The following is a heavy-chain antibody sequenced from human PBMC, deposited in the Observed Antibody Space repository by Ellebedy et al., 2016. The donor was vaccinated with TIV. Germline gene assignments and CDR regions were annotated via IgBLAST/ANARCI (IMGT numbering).Heavy chain of an antibody. CDR2: AHYRGRT. CDR1: GDDITNSNYY. J-gene: IGHJ5*02. CDR3: ARVDIP. V-gene: IGHV4-39*07. Sequence: SETLSLXXTVSGDDITNSNYYWGWVRQPLGKGLEWIGSAHYRGRTLYNETLKSRVTISMDTSKNQLSLEVTSVTAADTAMYYCARVDIPWGQGTLVTVSS. D-gene: IGHD2-15*01.